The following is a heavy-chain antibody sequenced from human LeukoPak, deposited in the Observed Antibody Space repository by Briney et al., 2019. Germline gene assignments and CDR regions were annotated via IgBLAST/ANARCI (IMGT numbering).Heavy chain of an antibody. D-gene: IGHD3-22*01. Sequence: GGSLRLSCAASGFTVSSNYMSGVRQAPGKGLEGVSVVYSGGSTYYADSVKGRFTISRDNSKNTLYLQMNSLRAEDTAVYYCAREAYYDSSGYIPWGQGTLVTVSS. CDR1: GFTVSSNY. J-gene: IGHJ5*02. CDR2: VYSGGST. V-gene: IGHV3-66*01. CDR3: AREAYYDSSGYIP.